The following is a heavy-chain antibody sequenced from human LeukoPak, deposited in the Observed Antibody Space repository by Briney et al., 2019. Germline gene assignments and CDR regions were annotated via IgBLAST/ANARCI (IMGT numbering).Heavy chain of an antibody. Sequence: PSETLSLTCAVYGGSSSGYYWSWIRQPPGKGLEWIGEINHSGSTNYNPSLKSRVTISVDTSKNQFSLKLSSVTAADTAVYYCARDRGSGSYADFDYWGQGTLVTVSS. J-gene: IGHJ4*02. CDR2: INHSGST. D-gene: IGHD3-10*01. CDR1: GGSSSGYY. CDR3: ARDRGSGSYADFDY. V-gene: IGHV4-34*01.